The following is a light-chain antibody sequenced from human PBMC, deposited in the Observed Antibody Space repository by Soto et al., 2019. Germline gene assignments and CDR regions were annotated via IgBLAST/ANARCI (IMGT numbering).Light chain of an antibody. V-gene: IGKV1-39*01. Sequence: DIQMTQSPSSLATSVVDRINITFRASQGISTFLNWYQQKQGKAHKLLIYAAYSLQSGVKSRFSGSGSETDFTITIRSMQNEDFATYSCQKSYSSTWTFGHGNTVDIK. J-gene: IGKJ1*01. CDR1: QGISTF. CDR3: QKSYSSTWT. CDR2: AAY.